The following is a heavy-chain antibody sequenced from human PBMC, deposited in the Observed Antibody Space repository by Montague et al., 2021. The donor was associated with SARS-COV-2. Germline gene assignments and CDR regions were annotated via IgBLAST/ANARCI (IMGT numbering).Heavy chain of an antibody. Sequence: SETLSLTCTVSGGSISSSSCYWGWIRQPPGKGLEWIGSIYYSGSTYYNPSLKSRVTISVDTSKNQFSLKLSSVTAADTAVYYCARRVTGTTVHYYYYGMDYGGKETRVTGSS. J-gene: IGHJ6*04. CDR1: GGSISSSSCY. CDR3: ARRVTGTTVHYYYYGMDY. V-gene: IGHV4-39*01. CDR2: IYYSGST. D-gene: IGHD1-20*01.